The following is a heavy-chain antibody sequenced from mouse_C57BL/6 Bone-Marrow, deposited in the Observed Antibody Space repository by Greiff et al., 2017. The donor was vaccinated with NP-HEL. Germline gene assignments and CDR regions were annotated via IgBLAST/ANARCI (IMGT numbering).Heavy chain of an antibody. CDR3: ARAYYYGSSSDY. D-gene: IGHD1-1*01. J-gene: IGHJ2*01. V-gene: IGHV1-69*01. CDR2: IDPSDSYT. Sequence: QVQLQQPGAELVMPGASVKLSCKASGYTFTSYWMHWVKQRPGQGLEWLGEIDPSDSYTNYNQKFKGKSTLTVDKSSSTAYMQLSSLTSEDSAVYYCARAYYYGSSSDYWGQGTTLTVSS. CDR1: GYTFTSYW.